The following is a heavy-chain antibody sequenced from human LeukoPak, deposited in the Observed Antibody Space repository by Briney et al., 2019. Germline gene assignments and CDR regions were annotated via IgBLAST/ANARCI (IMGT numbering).Heavy chain of an antibody. D-gene: IGHD3-10*01. J-gene: IGHJ6*03. CDR1: GYTFTGYY. Sequence: ASVKVSCKASGYTFTGYYMHWVRQAPGQGLEWMGLINPSGGSTNYAQKFQGRVTMTRDTSTSTVYMELSSLRSEDQAVYYCARGPRITLIRGGQWYYYMDVWGKGTTVTISS. CDR3: ARGPRITLIRGGQWYYYMDV. V-gene: IGHV1-46*01. CDR2: INPSGGST.